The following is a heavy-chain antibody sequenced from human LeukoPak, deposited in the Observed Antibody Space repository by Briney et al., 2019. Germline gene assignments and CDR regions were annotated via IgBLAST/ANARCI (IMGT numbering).Heavy chain of an antibody. D-gene: IGHD6-13*01. CDR3: ARAGGSSWYERYYMDV. CDR1: GFTFSSYG. V-gene: IGHV3-30*02. CDR2: IRYDGSNK. Sequence: PGGSLRLSCAASGFTFSSYGMNWVRQAPGKGLEWVAFIRYDGSNKYYADSVKGRFTISRDNSKNTLYLQMNSLRAEDTAVYYCARAGGSSWYERYYMDVWGKGTTVTISS. J-gene: IGHJ6*03.